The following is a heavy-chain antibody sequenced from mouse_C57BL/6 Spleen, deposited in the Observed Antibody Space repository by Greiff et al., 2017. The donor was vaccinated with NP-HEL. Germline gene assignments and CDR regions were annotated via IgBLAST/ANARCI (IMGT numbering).Heavy chain of an antibody. CDR2: INPSNGGT. Sequence: QVHVKQPGTELVKPGASVKLSCKASGYTFTSYWMHWVKQRPGQGLEWIGNINPSNGGTNYNEKFKSKATLTVDKSSSTAYMQLSSLTSEDSAVYYCARSPYYYGSSWDYWGQGTTLTVSS. CDR3: ARSPYYYGSSWDY. D-gene: IGHD1-1*01. V-gene: IGHV1-53*01. J-gene: IGHJ2*01. CDR1: GYTFTSYW.